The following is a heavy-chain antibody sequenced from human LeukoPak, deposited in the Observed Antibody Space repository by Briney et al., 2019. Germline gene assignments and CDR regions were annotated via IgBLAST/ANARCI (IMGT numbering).Heavy chain of an antibody. V-gene: IGHV4-34*01. Sequence: ASETLSLTCAVSGGSFSGYYWTWIRQPPGKGLEWIGEINHSGNANYNPSLKSRVTISVDTSKNQFSLKLSSVTAADTAVYYCARQSRRSFDIWGQGTMVTVSS. J-gene: IGHJ3*02. CDR2: INHSGNA. CDR3: ARQSRRSFDI. CDR1: GGSFSGYY.